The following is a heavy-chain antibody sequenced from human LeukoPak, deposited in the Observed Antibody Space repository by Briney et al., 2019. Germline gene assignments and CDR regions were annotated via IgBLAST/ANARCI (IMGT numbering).Heavy chain of an antibody. V-gene: IGHV3-21*01. CDR3: AELGITMIGGV. CDR1: GFTFSDYS. D-gene: IGHD3-10*02. Sequence: SGGSLRLSCAASGFTFSDYSMNWVRQAPGKGLEWVSSIGSSSTYIYYADSVKGRFTISRDNAKNSLYLQMNSLRAEDTAVYYCAELGITMIGGVWGKGTTVTISS. J-gene: IGHJ6*04. CDR2: IGSSSTYI.